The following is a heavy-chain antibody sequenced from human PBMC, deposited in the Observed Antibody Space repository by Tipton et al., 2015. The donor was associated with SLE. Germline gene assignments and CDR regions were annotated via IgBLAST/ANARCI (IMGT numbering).Heavy chain of an antibody. V-gene: IGHV4-59*08. CDR2: IYYSGST. CDR1: GGSISSYY. J-gene: IGHJ3*02. D-gene: IGHD1-26*01. Sequence: LRLSCTVSGGSISSYYWSRIRQAPGKGLEWIGYIYYSGSTNYNPSLKSRVTISVDTSKNQFSLKLSSVTAADTAVYYCARQLARGAFDIWGQGTMVTVSS. CDR3: ARQLARGAFDI.